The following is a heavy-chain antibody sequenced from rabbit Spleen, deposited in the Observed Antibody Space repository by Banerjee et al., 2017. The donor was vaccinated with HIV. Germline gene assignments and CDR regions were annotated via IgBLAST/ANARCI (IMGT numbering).Heavy chain of an antibody. V-gene: IGHV1S47*01. CDR1: GFDFSNSG. D-gene: IGHD5-1*01. CDR2: IDPVFGST. CDR3: ARDLVAVIGWNFSL. Sequence: QEQLVESGGGLVQPGGSLKVSCKASGFDFSNSGVSWVRQAPGKGLEWIGYIDPVFGSTSDASWVNGRFTISSHNAQNTLYLQLNSLTAADTATYLCARDLVAVIGWNFSLWGPGTLGTVS. J-gene: IGHJ4*01.